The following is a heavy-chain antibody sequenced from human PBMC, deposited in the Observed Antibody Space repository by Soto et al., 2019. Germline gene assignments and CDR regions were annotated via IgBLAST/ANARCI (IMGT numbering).Heavy chain of an antibody. CDR2: ISAYNSNT. D-gene: IGHD2-15*01. Sequence: QVQLVQSGAEVKKPGASVKVSCKASGYTFTSYGISWVRQAPGQGLEWMGWISAYNSNTNYAQKLQGRVTMTTDTSTSTAYMELRSPRADDTAVYYCVVAAQPYYFDYWGQGTLVTVSS. CDR1: GYTFTSYG. V-gene: IGHV1-18*01. CDR3: VVAAQPYYFDY. J-gene: IGHJ4*02.